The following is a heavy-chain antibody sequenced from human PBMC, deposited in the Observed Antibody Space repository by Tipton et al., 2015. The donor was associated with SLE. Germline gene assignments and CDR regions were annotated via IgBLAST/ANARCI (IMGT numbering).Heavy chain of an antibody. CDR2: IYYSGST. J-gene: IGHJ2*01. CDR1: GGSISSHY. V-gene: IGHV4-59*11. CDR3: ARRVAVAVYWYFDL. Sequence: TLFLTCTVSGGSISSHYWSWIRQPPGKGLEWIGYIYYSGSTNYNPSLKSRVTISVDTSKNQFSLKLSSVTAADTAVYYCARRVAVAVYWYFDLWGRGTLVTVSS. D-gene: IGHD6-19*01.